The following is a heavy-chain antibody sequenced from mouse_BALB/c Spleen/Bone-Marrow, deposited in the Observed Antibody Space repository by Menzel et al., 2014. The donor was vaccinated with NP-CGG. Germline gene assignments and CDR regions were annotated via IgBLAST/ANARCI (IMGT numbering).Heavy chain of an antibody. CDR2: ISSGSSPI. J-gene: IGHJ4*01. CDR3: ATFNPYYYAMDY. V-gene: IGHV5-17*02. Sequence: DVQLVESGGGLVQPGGSRKLSCAASGFTFSSFGMHWVRQAPEKGLEWVAYISSGSSPIYYADTVKGRFTISRDNPKNTLFLQMTSLRSEDTAMYYCATFNPYYYAMDYWGQGTSVTVSS. CDR1: GFTFSSFG.